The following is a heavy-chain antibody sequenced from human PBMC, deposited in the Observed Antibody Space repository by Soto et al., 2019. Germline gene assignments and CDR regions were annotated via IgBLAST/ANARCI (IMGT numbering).Heavy chain of an antibody. J-gene: IGHJ6*02. V-gene: IGHV4-4*07. D-gene: IGHD3-22*01. CDR1: CGSISSYY. CDR3: ARDLPYYYDSSGEYYYGMDV. Sequence: QVQLQESGPGLMKPSETLSLTCTVSCGSISSYYWSWIRQPAGKGLVWIGRIYTSGSTNYNPSLKCRATMSVDTSKNQFSLKLSSVTAADTAVYYCARDLPYYYDSSGEYYYGMDVWGQGTTVTVSS. CDR2: IYTSGST.